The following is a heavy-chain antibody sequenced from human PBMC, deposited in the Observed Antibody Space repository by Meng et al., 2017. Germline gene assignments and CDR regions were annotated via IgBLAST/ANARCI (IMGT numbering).Heavy chain of an antibody. CDR2: ISYDGSNK. CDR3: ARDCHIVVETAILGY. V-gene: IGHV3-30*04. D-gene: IGHD2-21*02. J-gene: IGHJ4*02. CDR1: GFTFSSYA. Sequence: GESLKISCAASGFTFSSYAMHWVRQAPGKGLEWVAVISYDGSNKYYADSVKGRFTISRDNSKNTLYLQMNSLRAEDTAVYYCARDCHIVVETAILGYWGQGTLVTVSS.